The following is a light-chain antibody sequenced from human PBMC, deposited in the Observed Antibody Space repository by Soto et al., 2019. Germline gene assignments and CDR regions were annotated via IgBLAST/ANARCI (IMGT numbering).Light chain of an antibody. Sequence: EIVLTQSPGTLSFSPGERATVSFMARQSVSSSYLAWYQQKPGQAPRLLIYGASSRATGIPDRFSGSGSGTDFTLTISRLEPEDFAVYYCQQYGRSRWTFGQGTKV. CDR1: QSVSSSY. V-gene: IGKV3-20*01. CDR2: GAS. J-gene: IGKJ1*01. CDR3: QQYGRSRWT.